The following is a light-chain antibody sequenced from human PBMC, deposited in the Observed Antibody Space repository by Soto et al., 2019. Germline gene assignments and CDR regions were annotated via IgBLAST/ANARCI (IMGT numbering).Light chain of an antibody. V-gene: IGLV3-21*02. Sequence: SYELTQPPSVSVAPGQTARITCGANNFGGFRVNWYQQKPGQAPVLVVYDDRDRPSGIPERFSGSNSENTAALTISGVEAGDEADYYCQVWDRSSDQGVFXTGTKVTVL. CDR3: QVWDRSSDQGV. J-gene: IGLJ1*01. CDR1: NFGGFR. CDR2: DDR.